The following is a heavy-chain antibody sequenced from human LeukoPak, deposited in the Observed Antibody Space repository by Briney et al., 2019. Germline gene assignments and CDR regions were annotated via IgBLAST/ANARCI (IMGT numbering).Heavy chain of an antibody. V-gene: IGHV4-39*01. CDR1: GFAFNSYW. CDR2: IYYSGST. D-gene: IGHD3-22*01. CDR3: ARLRGTMIVVGGYYFDY. Sequence: GSLRLSCAASGFAFNSYWMSWVRQTPGKGLEWIGSIYYSGSTYYNPSRKSRVTISVDTSKNQFSLKLSSVTAADTAVYYCARLRGTMIVVGGYYFDYWGQGTLVTVSS. J-gene: IGHJ4*02.